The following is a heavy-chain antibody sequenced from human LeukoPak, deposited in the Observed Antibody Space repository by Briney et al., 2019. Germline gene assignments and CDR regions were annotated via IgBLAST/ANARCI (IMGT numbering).Heavy chain of an antibody. J-gene: IGHJ3*02. V-gene: IGHV3-23*01. CDR3: ERVVVVAPTLNAFDI. CDR1: GFTFSSYA. D-gene: IGHD2-15*01. Sequence: PGGSLRLSCAASGFTFSSYAMSWVRQAPGKGLEWVSAISGSGGSTYYADSVKGRFTISRDNSKNTLYLQMNSLRAEDTAVYYCERVVVVAPTLNAFDIWGQGTMVTVSS. CDR2: ISGSGGST.